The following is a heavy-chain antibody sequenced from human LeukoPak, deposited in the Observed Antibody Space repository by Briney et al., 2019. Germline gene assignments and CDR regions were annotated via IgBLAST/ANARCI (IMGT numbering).Heavy chain of an antibody. CDR2: ITSSSSYI. CDR3: ARGGTPSSSWYTKSKNWFDP. J-gene: IGHJ5*02. Sequence: GGSLRLSCAASGFIFSSYSMNWVRQAPGKGLEWVSSITSSSSYIYYADSVKGRFTLSRDNAKNSLYLQMNSPRAEDTAVYYCARGGTPSSSWYTKSKNWFDPWGQGTLVTVSS. CDR1: GFIFSSYS. V-gene: IGHV3-21*01. D-gene: IGHD6-13*01.